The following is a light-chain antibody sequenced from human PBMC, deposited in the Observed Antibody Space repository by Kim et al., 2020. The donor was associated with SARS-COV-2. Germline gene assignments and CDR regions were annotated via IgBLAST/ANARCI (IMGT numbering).Light chain of an antibody. J-gene: IGKJ1*01. CDR1: QDISNY. Sequence: SASVGDRVTITCRASQDISNYLAWYQQKAGKVPKLLIYAASTLQSGVSSRFGGTGSGTDFTLTISSLQPEDVATYYCQKYYSDPLFGQGTKVDIK. V-gene: IGKV1-27*01. CDR3: QKYYSDPL. CDR2: AAS.